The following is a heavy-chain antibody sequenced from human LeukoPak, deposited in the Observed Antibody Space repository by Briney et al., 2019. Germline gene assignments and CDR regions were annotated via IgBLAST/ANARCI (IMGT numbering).Heavy chain of an antibody. Sequence: RASVKVSCKASGYTFTGYYMHWVRQAPGQGLGWMGWINPNSGGTNYAQKSQGRVTMTRDTSISTAYMELSRLRSDDTAVYYCARDRLVMITFGGVIVLDPWGQGTLVTVSS. D-gene: IGHD3-16*02. CDR2: INPNSGGT. CDR3: ARDRLVMITFGGVIVLDP. J-gene: IGHJ5*02. V-gene: IGHV1-2*02. CDR1: GYTFTGYY.